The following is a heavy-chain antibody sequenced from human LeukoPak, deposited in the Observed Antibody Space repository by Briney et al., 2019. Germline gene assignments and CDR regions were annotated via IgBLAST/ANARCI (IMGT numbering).Heavy chain of an antibody. CDR3: AHSRDSSGWATYNWFDP. V-gene: IGHV2-5*01. D-gene: IGHD6-19*01. J-gene: IGHJ5*02. CDR1: GFSLSTSGVG. Sequence: SGPTLVNPTQTLTLTCTFSGFSLSTSGVGVGWIRQPPGKALEWLALIYWNDDKRYSPSLKSRHTITKDTSKNQVVLTMTNMDPVDTATYYCAHSRDSSGWATYNWFDPWGQGTLVTVSS. CDR2: IYWNDDK.